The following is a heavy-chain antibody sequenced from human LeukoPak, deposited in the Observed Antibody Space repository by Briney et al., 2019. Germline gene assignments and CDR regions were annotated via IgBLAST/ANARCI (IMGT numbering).Heavy chain of an antibody. D-gene: IGHD6-13*01. Sequence: SVKVSCKASGGTFSSYAISWVRQAPGQGLEWMGGIIPIFGTANYAQKFQGRVTITADESTSTAYMELSSLRSEDTAVYYCARSGIAAAGTGYYGMDVWGQGTTVTVSS. CDR2: IIPIFGTA. V-gene: IGHV1-69*13. CDR1: GGTFSSYA. CDR3: ARSGIAAAGTGYYGMDV. J-gene: IGHJ6*02.